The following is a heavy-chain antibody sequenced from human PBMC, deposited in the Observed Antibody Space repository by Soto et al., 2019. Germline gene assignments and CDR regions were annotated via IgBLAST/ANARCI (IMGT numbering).Heavy chain of an antibody. CDR1: GASVSSGGFS. J-gene: IGHJ4*02. Sequence: SETLTLTCTVAGASVSSGGFSWSWIRQPPGKGLEWIGSISYSGSTTYYPSLRSRVTISVDTSKNQFSLRLNSVTAADTAIYFCARVTFLIVGSVFSTPFDFWGQGTLVTVSS. V-gene: IGHV4-61*08. D-gene: IGHD1-26*01. CDR3: ARVTFLIVGSVFSTPFDF. CDR2: ISYSGST.